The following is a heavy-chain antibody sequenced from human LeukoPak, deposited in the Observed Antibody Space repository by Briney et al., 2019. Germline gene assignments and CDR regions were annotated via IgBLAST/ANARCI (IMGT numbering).Heavy chain of an antibody. D-gene: IGHD3-9*01. CDR3: ARHDYDLLTGYTINWFDP. J-gene: IGHJ5*02. V-gene: IGHV4-39*01. Sequence: SETLSLTCTVSSGSINSGTHYWGWVRRPPGKGLEWIGSILYSGTTFYNPSLKSRVTVSIDTSMNQFSLKLNSVTAADTAVYYCARHDYDLLTGYTINWFDPWGQGTLVTVSS. CDR2: ILYSGTT. CDR1: SGSINSGTHY.